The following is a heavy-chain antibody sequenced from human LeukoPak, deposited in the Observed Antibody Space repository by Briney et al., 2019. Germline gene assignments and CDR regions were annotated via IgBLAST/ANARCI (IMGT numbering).Heavy chain of an antibody. CDR1: GFTFSSYE. V-gene: IGHV3-48*03. CDR2: ISSSGSTI. J-gene: IGHJ4*02. D-gene: IGHD6-19*01. CDR3: ARAPSGWYPDY. Sequence: GGSLRLSCAASGFTFSSYEMNWVRQAPGKGLEWVSYISSSGSTIYYADSVKGRFAISRDNAKNSLYLQMNSLRAEDTAVYYCARAPSGWYPDYWGQGTLVTVSS.